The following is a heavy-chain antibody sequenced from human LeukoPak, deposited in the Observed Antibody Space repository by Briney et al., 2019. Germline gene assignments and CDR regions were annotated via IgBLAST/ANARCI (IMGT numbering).Heavy chain of an antibody. V-gene: IGHV3-48*03. Sequence: QPGGSLRLSCAASGFTFSSYEINWVRQAPGKGLAWVSYISGSGTTTYYADSVEGRFTISRDNAKNALYLQMNSLRAEDTAVYYCAREIRDRENVGGATPPACDIWGQETRVTVSS. CDR2: ISGSGTTT. J-gene: IGHJ3*02. D-gene: IGHD1-26*01. CDR3: AREIRDRENVGGATPPACDI. CDR1: GFTFSSYE.